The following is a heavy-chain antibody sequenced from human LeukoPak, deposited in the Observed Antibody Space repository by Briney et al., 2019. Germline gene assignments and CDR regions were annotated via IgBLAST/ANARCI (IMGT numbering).Heavy chain of an antibody. Sequence: SETLSLTCTVSGGSISSYYWSWIRQPPGKGLEWIGYIYYSGSTNYNPSLKSRVTISVDTSKNQFSLKLSSVTAADTAVYYCARGVGEFGYYYYGMDVWGQGTTVTVSS. CDR3: ARGVGEFGYYYYGMDV. CDR1: GGSISSYY. V-gene: IGHV4-59*01. J-gene: IGHJ6*02. CDR2: IYYSGST. D-gene: IGHD3-10*01.